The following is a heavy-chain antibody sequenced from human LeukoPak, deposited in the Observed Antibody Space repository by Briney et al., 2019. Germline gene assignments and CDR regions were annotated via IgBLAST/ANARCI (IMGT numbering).Heavy chain of an antibody. Sequence: GGSARLSCVASGFTLSNYWMHWVRQAPGKGLAWVSRINRDGSITNYADSVRGRFTISRDNARNTLDLQMNSLRPEDTAVYYCVRDPFLSGDYWGLGTLVTVSS. J-gene: IGHJ4*02. V-gene: IGHV3-74*01. D-gene: IGHD3-3*01. CDR3: VRDPFLSGDY. CDR2: INRDGSIT. CDR1: GFTLSNYW.